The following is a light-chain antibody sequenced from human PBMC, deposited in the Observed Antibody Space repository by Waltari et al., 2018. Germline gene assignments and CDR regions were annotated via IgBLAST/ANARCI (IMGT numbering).Light chain of an antibody. J-gene: IGKJ2*01. Sequence: VLTQSPGTLSLSPGERATFSCRASQSITKRYFAWYQQKPGQAPRLLIYGASSRAPGIPDRFSGSGSGTDFTLTLSRLEPEDFAVYYCQQYGSSVMYTFGQGTKLEIK. CDR1: QSITKRY. V-gene: IGKV3-20*01. CDR3: QQYGSSVMYT. CDR2: GAS.